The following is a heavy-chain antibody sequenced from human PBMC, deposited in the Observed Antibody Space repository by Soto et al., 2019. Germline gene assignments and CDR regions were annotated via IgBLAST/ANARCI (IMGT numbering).Heavy chain of an antibody. CDR3: ARGLITGSQYSGGWYYFDS. J-gene: IGHJ4*02. CDR2: INHSGST. V-gene: IGHV4-34*01. D-gene: IGHD1-26*01. Sequence: SETLSLTCAVYCGSFSGYYWSWIRQPPGKGLEWIGEINHSGSTNYNPSLKGRVTMSVDTSKNQFSLKLSSVTAADTAVYYCARGLITGSQYSGGWYYFDSWGQGTQVTVSS. CDR1: CGSFSGYY.